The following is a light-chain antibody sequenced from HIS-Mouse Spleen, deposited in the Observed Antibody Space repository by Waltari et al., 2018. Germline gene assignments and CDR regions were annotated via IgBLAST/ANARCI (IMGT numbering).Light chain of an antibody. V-gene: IGLV2-14*01. CDR3: SSYTSSSTLV. CDR1: SSDVGGYNY. J-gene: IGLJ3*02. Sequence: QSALTQPASVSGSPGQSITISCTGTSSDVGGYNYVPWYQHHPGKAPKLMLYEVSNLPAEVSNRFSCYTSGNTTSLPSSGLQAEDEADYYCSSYTSSSTLVFGGGTKLTVL. CDR2: EVS.